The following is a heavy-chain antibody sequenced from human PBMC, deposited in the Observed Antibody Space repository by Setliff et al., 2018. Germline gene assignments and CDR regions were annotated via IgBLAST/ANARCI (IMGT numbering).Heavy chain of an antibody. CDR2: VNPYNGDT. CDR1: SYTFTNYG. CDR3: ARSLSSGSYWNPRPFYSDS. D-gene: IGHD3-10*01. Sequence: ASVKVSCKTSSYTFTNYGVSWVRQAPGQGLEWMGWVNPYNGDTKNAQKFQGRVAMTTDTSTATVFMELRSLRSDDTAVYFCARSLSSGSYWNPRPFYSDSWGQGTLVTVSS. V-gene: IGHV1-18*01. J-gene: IGHJ4*02.